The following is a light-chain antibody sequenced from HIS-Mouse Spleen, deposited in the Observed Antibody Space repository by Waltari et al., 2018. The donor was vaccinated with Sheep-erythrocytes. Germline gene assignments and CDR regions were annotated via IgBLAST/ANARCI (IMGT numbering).Light chain of an antibody. Sequence: SYELTQPSSVSVSPGQTARITCSGDVLAKKYARWFQQKPGQAPVLVIYKDSERPSGIPERFSGSSSGTTVTLTISGAQAEDEADYYCCSYAGSSTPWVFGGGTKLTVL. CDR1: VLAKKY. CDR2: KDS. V-gene: IGLV3-27*01. J-gene: IGLJ3*02. CDR3: CSYAGSSTPWV.